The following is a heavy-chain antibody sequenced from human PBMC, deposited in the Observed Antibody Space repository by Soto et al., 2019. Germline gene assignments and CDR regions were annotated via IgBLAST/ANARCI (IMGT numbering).Heavy chain of an antibody. CDR2: IYYTGNA. Sequence: QVQLLESGPKMVKPSQTLSLTCNVSGASITTAYYWTLVRQHPVKGLEWIGHIYYTGNAYYNPSLKSRLNISLNTSNNQFSLQLESVTAADTAIYYCATGSRFDPWGQGTLVTVSS. V-gene: IGHV4-31*03. D-gene: IGHD1-26*01. CDR3: ATGSRFDP. CDR1: GASITTAYY. J-gene: IGHJ5*02.